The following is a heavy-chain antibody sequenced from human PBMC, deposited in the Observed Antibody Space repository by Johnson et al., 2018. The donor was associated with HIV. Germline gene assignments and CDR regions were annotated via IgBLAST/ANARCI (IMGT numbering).Heavy chain of an antibody. CDR2: IYSGGST. CDR3: ARVPWSIEGAAI. CDR1: GFTVSSNY. J-gene: IGHJ3*01. D-gene: IGHD2-2*01. V-gene: IGHV3-66*01. Sequence: VQLVESGGGLVQPGGSLRLSCAASGFTVSSNYMSWVRQAPGKGLEWVSVIYSGGSTYYADSVKGRFTISRDNSKNTLYLQMNRRRAEDTAVYYCARVPWSIEGAAIGGQGRMGTVS.